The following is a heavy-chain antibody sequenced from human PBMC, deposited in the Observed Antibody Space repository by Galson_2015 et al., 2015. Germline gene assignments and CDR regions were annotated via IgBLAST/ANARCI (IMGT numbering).Heavy chain of an antibody. CDR2: IRSKAYGGTT. Sequence: SLRLSCAASGFTFGDYAMSWVRQAPGKGLEWVGFIRSKAYGGTTEYAASVKGRFTISRDDSKSIAYLQMNSLKTEDTAVYYCTRLLVVEHTETGYYFDYWGQGTLVTVSS. V-gene: IGHV3-49*04. D-gene: IGHD2-21*01. CDR1: GFTFGDYA. CDR3: TRLLVVEHTETGYYFDY. J-gene: IGHJ4*02.